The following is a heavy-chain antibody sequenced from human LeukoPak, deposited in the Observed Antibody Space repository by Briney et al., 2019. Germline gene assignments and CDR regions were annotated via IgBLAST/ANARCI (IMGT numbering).Heavy chain of an antibody. CDR3: AKDSGVNYYYYGMDV. V-gene: IGHV3-9*01. CDR1: GFTFDDYA. Sequence: GGSLRLSCAASGFTFDDYAMHWVRQAPGKGLEWVSGISWNSGSIGYADSVKGRFTISRDNAKNSLYLQMNSLRAEDTALYYCAKDSGVNYYYYGMDVWGQGTTVTVSS. D-gene: IGHD3-10*01. J-gene: IGHJ6*02. CDR2: ISWNSGSI.